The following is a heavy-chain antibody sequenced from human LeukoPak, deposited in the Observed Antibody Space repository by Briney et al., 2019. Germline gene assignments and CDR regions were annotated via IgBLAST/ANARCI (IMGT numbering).Heavy chain of an antibody. CDR1: GFTFDDYG. D-gene: IGHD6-19*01. V-gene: IGHV3-23*01. J-gene: IGHJ5*02. CDR3: AKDRQWLVRNWFDP. Sequence: PGGSLRLSCAASGFTFDDYGMSWVRQAPGKGLEWVSAISGSGGSTYYADSVKGRFTISRDNSKNTLYLQMNSLRAEDTAVYYCAKDRQWLVRNWFDPWGQGTLVTVSS. CDR2: ISGSGGST.